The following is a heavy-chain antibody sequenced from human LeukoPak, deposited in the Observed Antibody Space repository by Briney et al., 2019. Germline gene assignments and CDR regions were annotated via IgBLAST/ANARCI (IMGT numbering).Heavy chain of an antibody. V-gene: IGHV3-23*01. CDR3: AKAVITMVRGVIEAYFDY. CDR2: ISGSGGST. J-gene: IGHJ4*02. Sequence: GGSLRLSCTPSGFTFSSYAMSWVRQAPGKGLEWVSAISGSGGSTYYADSVKGRFTISRDNSKNTLYLQMNSLRAEDTAVYYCAKAVITMVRGVIEAYFDYWGQGTLVTVSS. D-gene: IGHD3-10*01. CDR1: GFTFSSYA.